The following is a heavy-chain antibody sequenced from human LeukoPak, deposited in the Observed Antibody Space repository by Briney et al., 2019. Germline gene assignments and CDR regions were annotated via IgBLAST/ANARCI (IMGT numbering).Heavy chain of an antibody. CDR2: NYYSGST. Sequence: SETLSLTCTVSGGSISSGDYYWSWIRQPPGKGLEWIGYNYYSGSTYYNPSLKSRVTISVDTSKNQFSLKLSSVTAADTAVYYCARAFGSGSYYWFDPWGQGTLVTVSS. J-gene: IGHJ5*02. CDR1: GGSISSGDYY. V-gene: IGHV4-30-4*01. CDR3: ARAFGSGSYYWFDP. D-gene: IGHD3-10*01.